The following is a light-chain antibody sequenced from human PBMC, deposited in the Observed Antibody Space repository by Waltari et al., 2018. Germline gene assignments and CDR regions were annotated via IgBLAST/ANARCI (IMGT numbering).Light chain of an antibody. CDR3: QQYDNWPPWT. CDR2: AAS. V-gene: IGKV3-15*01. J-gene: IGKJ1*01. CDR1: HSFTRK. Sequence: ETVMTQSPATLSVSPGEGATLHCRASHSFTRKLAWYQQKPGQAPRLLIYAASTRATGIPDRFSGSGSGTEFTLTISSLQSEDFAVYYCQQYDNWPPWTFGQGTKVEVK.